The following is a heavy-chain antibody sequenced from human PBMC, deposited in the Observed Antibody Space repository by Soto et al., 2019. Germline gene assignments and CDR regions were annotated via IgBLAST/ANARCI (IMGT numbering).Heavy chain of an antibody. D-gene: IGHD1-20*01. J-gene: IGHJ6*02. V-gene: IGHV2-70*13. CDR2: IERDDGDK. CDR3: ARSIRGPRKFNGMDV. Sequence: SGPTLVNPTETLTLTCTFSGFSITSPGMSVSWIRQPPGRALEWLALIERDDGDKYYSTSLKTRLTISKDTRKNQVVLTMANMDPADTATYYCARSIRGPRKFNGMDVWGPGTTVTVSS. CDR1: GFSITSPGMS.